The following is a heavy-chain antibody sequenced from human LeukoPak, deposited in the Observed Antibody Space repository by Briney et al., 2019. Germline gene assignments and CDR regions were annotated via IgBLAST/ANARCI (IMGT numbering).Heavy chain of an antibody. CDR2: IYNSGTT. CDR3: ARDRLGATGHWRIDV. J-gene: IGHJ2*01. Sequence: SETLSLTCTVSGGSFSSYYWTWIRQPAGKGLEWIGRIYNSGTTNYSPSFESRVTMSLDTSKNRFSLSPSSVTAADTAVYYCARDRLGATGHWRIDVWGRGTLVTVSS. V-gene: IGHV4-4*07. D-gene: IGHD1-26*01. CDR1: GGSFSSYY.